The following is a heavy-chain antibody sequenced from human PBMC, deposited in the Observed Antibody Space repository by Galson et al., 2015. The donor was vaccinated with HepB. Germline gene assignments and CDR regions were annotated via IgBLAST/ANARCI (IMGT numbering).Heavy chain of an antibody. D-gene: IGHD3-22*01. CDR3: ARRRYYDSSGYYSHYYYYGMDV. CDR1: GYSFTSYW. CDR2: IYPGDSDT. J-gene: IGHJ6*02. Sequence: QSGAEVKKPGESLKISCKGSGYSFTSYWVGWVRQMPGKGLEWMGIIYPGDSDTRYSPSFQGQVTISADKSTSTAYLQWSSLKASDTAMYYCARRRYYDSSGYYSHYYYYGMDVWGQGTTVTVSS. V-gene: IGHV5-51*01.